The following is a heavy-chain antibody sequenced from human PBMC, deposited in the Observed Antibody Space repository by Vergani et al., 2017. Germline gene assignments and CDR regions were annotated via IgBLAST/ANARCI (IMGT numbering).Heavy chain of an antibody. D-gene: IGHD3-22*01. CDR3: ARHYQSYDSSGEGWFDP. CDR1: GGSISSSNW. V-gene: IGHV4-4*02. J-gene: IGHJ5*02. Sequence: QVQLQESGPGLVKPSGTLSLTCAVSGGSISSSNWWSWVRQPPGKGLEWIGEIYHSGSTNYNPSLKSRGTISVDKSKNQFSLKLSAVTAADTAVYYCARHYQSYDSSGEGWFDPWGQGTLVTVSS. CDR2: IYHSGST.